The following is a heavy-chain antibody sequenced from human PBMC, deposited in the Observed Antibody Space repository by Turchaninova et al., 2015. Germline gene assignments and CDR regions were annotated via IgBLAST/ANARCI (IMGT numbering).Heavy chain of an antibody. CDR2: INHSGST. J-gene: IGHJ4*02. CDR1: GGASRDYY. Sequence: QVQLQQWGAGLLKPSETLSLTCAVYGGASRDYYWSGIRQPPGKGLEWIGEINHSGSTNYNPSLKSRVTISADTSKNQFSLRLSSVTAADTGVYYCARGQGGDYLSYFVYWGQGNLVTVSS. CDR3: ARGQGGDYLSYFVY. D-gene: IGHD4-17*01. V-gene: IGHV4-34*01.